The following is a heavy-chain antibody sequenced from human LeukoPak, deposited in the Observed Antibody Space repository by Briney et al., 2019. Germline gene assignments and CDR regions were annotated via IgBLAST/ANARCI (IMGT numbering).Heavy chain of an antibody. CDR1: GGSISSSSYY. V-gene: IGHV4-39*07. J-gene: IGHJ4*02. D-gene: IGHD2-8*01. Sequence: PSETLSLTCTVSGGSISSSSYYWGWIRQPPGKGLEWIGSIYYSGSTYYNPSLESRVTISVDTSKNQFSLKLSSVTAADTAVYYCARADLGYCTNGVCVYFDYWGQGTLVTVSS. CDR3: ARADLGYCTNGVCVYFDY. CDR2: IYYSGST.